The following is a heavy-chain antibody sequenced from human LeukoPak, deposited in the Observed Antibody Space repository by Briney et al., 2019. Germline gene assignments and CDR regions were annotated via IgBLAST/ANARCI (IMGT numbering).Heavy chain of an antibody. Sequence: SETLCLTPTHPLASTSASKSSCVSPPLEGGRWRGCYIYYSGSTSYNPSLKTRVTISIDPTKNQFSLKLSSVTAADTAVYYCARVLRPMASQYYFDFWGQGTLVSVSS. J-gene: IGHJ4*02. CDR1: LASTSASK. CDR3: ARVLRPMASQYYFDF. D-gene: IGHD3-10*01. CDR2: IYYSGST. V-gene: IGHV4-59*01.